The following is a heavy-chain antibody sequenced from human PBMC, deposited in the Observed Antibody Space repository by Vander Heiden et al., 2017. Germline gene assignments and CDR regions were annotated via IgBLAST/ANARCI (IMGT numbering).Heavy chain of an antibody. V-gene: IGHV1-2*02. CDR3: ARDRGVVIADY. CDR2: INPNSGGT. Sequence: QVQLVQSGAEVKKPGASVKVSCKASGYTFTAYYMHWARQAPGQGLEWMGWINPNSGGTNYAKKFQGRVTMTRDTSINTVYRELSSLRSDDTAVYYCARDRGVVIADYWGQGTLVTVSS. D-gene: IGHD2-2*01. CDR1: GYTFTAYY. J-gene: IGHJ4*02.